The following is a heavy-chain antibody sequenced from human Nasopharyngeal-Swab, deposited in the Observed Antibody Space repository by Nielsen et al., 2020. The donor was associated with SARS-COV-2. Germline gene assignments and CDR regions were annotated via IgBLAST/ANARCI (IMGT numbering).Heavy chain of an antibody. V-gene: IGHV1-2*06. CDR3: ARPYSSSWYWSDYYYYGMDV. Sequence: ASVKVSCKASGYTFTGYYMHWVRQAPGQGLEWMGRINPNSGGTNYAQKFQGRVTMTGDTSISTAYMELSRLRSDDTAVYYCARPYSSSWYWSDYYYYGMDVWGQGTTVTVSS. CDR2: INPNSGGT. D-gene: IGHD6-13*01. CDR1: GYTFTGYY. J-gene: IGHJ6*02.